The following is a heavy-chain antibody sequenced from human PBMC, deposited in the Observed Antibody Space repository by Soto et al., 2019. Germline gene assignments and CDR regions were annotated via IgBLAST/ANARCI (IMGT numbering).Heavy chain of an antibody. CDR1: GASISGFY. D-gene: IGHD1-1*01. Sequence: LSLTCTVSGASISGFYWSWIRKSAGKGLEWIGRIYATGTTNYNPSLKSRVMMSVDTSKKQFSLKLRSVTAADTAVYYCVRDGTKTLRDWFDPWGQGISVTVSS. CDR3: VRDGTKTLRDWFDP. V-gene: IGHV4-4*07. J-gene: IGHJ5*02. CDR2: IYATGTT.